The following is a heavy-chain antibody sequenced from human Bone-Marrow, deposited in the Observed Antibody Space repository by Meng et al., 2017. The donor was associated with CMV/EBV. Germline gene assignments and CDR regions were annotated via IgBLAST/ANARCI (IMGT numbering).Heavy chain of an antibody. Sequence: SETLSLTCAVYGGSFSGYYWSWIRQPPGKGLEWIGEINHSGSTNYNPSLKSRVTISVDTSKNQFSLKLSSVTAADTAVYYCAGRTVVILTRTNWFDPWGQATLAAFSS. D-gene: IGHD2-21*01. CDR3: AGRTVVILTRTNWFDP. CDR1: GGSFSGYY. CDR2: INHSGST. V-gene: IGHV4-34*01. J-gene: IGHJ5*02.